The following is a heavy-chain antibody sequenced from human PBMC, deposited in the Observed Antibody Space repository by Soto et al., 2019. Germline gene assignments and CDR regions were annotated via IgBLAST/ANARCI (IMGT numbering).Heavy chain of an antibody. CDR3: AKKVAVAGCCLDT. V-gene: IGHV4-59*11. CDR1: GDSISSHY. Sequence: QVQLHESGPGLVKPSETLSLPCTVSGDSISSHYWSWIRQPPGQGLEWIGHIYHRGGTRYNPSLRSRVTISVDTSKNQFSLELRSVTAADTAVYYCAKKVAVAGCCLDTWGQGIMVTVSS. CDR2: IYHRGGT. J-gene: IGHJ5*02. D-gene: IGHD6-19*01.